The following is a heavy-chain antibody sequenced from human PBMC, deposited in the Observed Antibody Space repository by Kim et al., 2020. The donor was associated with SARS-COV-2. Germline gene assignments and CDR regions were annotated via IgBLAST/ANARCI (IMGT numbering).Heavy chain of an antibody. Sequence: TYSKPSLKSRGTISVDTSKNQFSLKLSCVTAAVTAVYYCASKRSGNAFDIWGQGTMVTVSS. CDR3: ASKRSGNAFDI. CDR2: T. J-gene: IGHJ3*02. V-gene: IGHV4-31*02. D-gene: IGHD2-15*01.